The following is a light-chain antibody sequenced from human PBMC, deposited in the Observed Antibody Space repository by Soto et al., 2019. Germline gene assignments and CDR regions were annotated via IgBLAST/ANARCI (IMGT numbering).Light chain of an antibody. V-gene: IGLV3-1*01. CDR2: QDT. CDR3: QAWDSNSAGVL. J-gene: IGLJ2*01. Sequence: SSELTQPPSVSVSPGQTASISCSGSKLGDTYACWYQHRPGQSPVLVIYQDTKRPSGIPERFSGSNSGNTATLTISGTQAMDEADYYCQAWDSNSAGVLFGGGTKLTVL. CDR1: KLGDTY.